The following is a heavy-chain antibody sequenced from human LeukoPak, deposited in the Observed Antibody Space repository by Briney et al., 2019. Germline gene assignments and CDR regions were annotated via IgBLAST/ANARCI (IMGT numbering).Heavy chain of an antibody. J-gene: IGHJ6*02. CDR2: ISSSSSYI. D-gene: IGHD3-3*01. Sequence: GGSLRLSCAASGFTFSSYSMNWVRQAPGKGLEWASSISSSSSYIYYADSVKGRFTISRDNAKNSLYLQMNSLRAEDTAVYYCARGPKRFLEFEYGMDVWGQGTTVTVSS. CDR1: GFTFSSYS. CDR3: ARGPKRFLEFEYGMDV. V-gene: IGHV3-21*01.